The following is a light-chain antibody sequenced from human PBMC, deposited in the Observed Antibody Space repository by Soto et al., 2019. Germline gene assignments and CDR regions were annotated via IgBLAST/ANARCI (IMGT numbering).Light chain of an antibody. CDR3: QQYTYWPWT. J-gene: IGKJ1*01. CDR2: GAS. CDR1: QSVNSN. V-gene: IGKV3-15*01. Sequence: DTVMTQSPATLSVSPGERATLSCRASQSVNSNLAWYQQKSGQAPRLLIYGASTRATGIPVRFSGSGSGTDFTLTISSLQSEDSAVYYCQQYTYWPWTLGQGTKV.